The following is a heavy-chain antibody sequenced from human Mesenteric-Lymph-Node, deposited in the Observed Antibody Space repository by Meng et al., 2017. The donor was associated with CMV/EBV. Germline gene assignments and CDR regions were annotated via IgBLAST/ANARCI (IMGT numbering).Heavy chain of an antibody. CDR1: EFTFSYYS. CDR3: TRDVYDNSGYYYWDH. V-gene: IGHV3-21*01. D-gene: IGHD3-22*01. Sequence: GESLKISCAASEFTFSYYSMNWVRQAPGKGLEWVSSISSNGNDTWYADSVKGRFTISRDNAKNSLYLQMNSLRAEDTAMYYCTRDVYDNSGYYYWDHWGQGTLVTVSS. CDR2: ISSNGNDT. J-gene: IGHJ4*02.